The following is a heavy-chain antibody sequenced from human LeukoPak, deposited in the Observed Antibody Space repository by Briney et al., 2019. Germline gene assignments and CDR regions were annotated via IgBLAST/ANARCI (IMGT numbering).Heavy chain of an antibody. CDR1: GFTVSSNY. CDR3: ARDRRSGSWDY. D-gene: IGHD3-10*01. CDR2: IYSGGST. J-gene: IGHJ4*02. Sequence: GGSLRLSCAASGFTVSSNYMSWVRQAPGKGLEWVSVIYSGGSTYYADSVKGRFTISRDNSKNTLYLQTNSLRAEDTAVYYCARDRRSGSWDYWGQGTLVTVSS. V-gene: IGHV3-66*01.